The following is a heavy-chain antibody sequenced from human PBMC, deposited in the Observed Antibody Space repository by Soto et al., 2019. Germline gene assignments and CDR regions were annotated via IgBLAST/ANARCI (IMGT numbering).Heavy chain of an antibody. CDR3: AREVGYGDFSAALLD. J-gene: IGHJ4*02. V-gene: IGHV1-69*13. CDR1: GGTFSSHS. D-gene: IGHD2-21*02. Sequence: SVKVSCKASGGTFSSHSINWVRQAPGQGLEWMGGIITLFGTSNYAQNFQGRVTITADQSTSTAYMELNSLTSDDTAVYYCAREVGYGDFSAALLDWGQGTLVTVS. CDR2: IITLFGTS.